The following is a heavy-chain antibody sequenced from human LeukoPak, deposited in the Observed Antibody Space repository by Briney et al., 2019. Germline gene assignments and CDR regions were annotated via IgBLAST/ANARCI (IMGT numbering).Heavy chain of an antibody. V-gene: IGHV1-2*02. CDR3: ASGPPRYCSSTSCQRNWFDP. CDR2: INPNSGGT. D-gene: IGHD2-2*01. Sequence: GASVKVSCKASGYTFTSYAMNWVRQAPGQGLEWMGWINPNSGGTNYAQKFQGRVTMTRDTSISTAYMELSRLRSDDTAVYYCASGPPRYCSSTSCQRNWFDPWGQGTLVTVSS. J-gene: IGHJ5*02. CDR1: GYTFTSYA.